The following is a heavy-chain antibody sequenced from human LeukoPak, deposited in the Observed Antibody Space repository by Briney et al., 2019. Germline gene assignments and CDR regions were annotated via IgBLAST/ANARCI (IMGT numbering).Heavy chain of an antibody. CDR1: GGSISSYY. CDR3: ARAGLLAVAGTWAFDI. D-gene: IGHD6-19*01. CDR2: IYYSGST. Sequence: SETLSLTCTVSGGSISSYYWSWIRQPPGKGLEWIGYIYYSGSTKYNPSLKSRVTISVDTSKNQFSLNLSSVTAADTAVYYCARAGLLAVAGTWAFDIWGQGTMVTVSS. J-gene: IGHJ3*02. V-gene: IGHV4-59*01.